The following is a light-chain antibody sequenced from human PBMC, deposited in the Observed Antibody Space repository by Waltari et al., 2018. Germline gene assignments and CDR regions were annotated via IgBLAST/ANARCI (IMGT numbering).Light chain of an antibody. Sequence: NFMLTQPHSVSESPGKTVTISCTRSSGSIASNYVQWYHQRPGSSPPTVSYDDNQRPPGGPVRFSDSIDSSSNSASLTISGLKTEDEADYSWQSYDSSNHGVVFGGGTKLTVL. CDR2: DDN. CDR1: SGSIASNY. CDR3: QSYDSSNHGVV. J-gene: IGLJ2*01. V-gene: IGLV6-57*01.